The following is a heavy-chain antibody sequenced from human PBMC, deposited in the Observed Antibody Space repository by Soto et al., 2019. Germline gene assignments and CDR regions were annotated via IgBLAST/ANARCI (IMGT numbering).Heavy chain of an antibody. CDR1: GFTFSGYW. CDR3: ATAVRGSAWSY. CDR2: IKDDGSQT. D-gene: IGHD6-19*01. V-gene: IGHV3-7*01. Sequence: EVKLEESGGALVQTGGSLRLSCAVSGFTFSGYWMRWVRQSPGRGLEGVANIKDDGSQTYYVGSVRGRFTISRDNGQNSLYLHMNSLRVEDTAVYYCATAVRGSAWSYWGQGTLVTVSS. J-gene: IGHJ4*02.